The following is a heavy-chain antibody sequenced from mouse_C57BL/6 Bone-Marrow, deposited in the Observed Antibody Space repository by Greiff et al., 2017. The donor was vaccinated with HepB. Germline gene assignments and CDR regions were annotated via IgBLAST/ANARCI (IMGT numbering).Heavy chain of an antibody. D-gene: IGHD1-1*01. J-gene: IGHJ1*03. CDR2: IYPRSGNT. CDR1: GYTFTSYG. CDR3: AREGPIYYYGSSWYFDV. V-gene: IGHV1-81*01. Sequence: QVQLQQSGAELARPGASVKLSCKASGYTFTSYGISWVKQSTGQGLEWIGEIYPRSGNTYYNEKFKGKATLTADKSSSTAYMELRSLTSEDSAVYFCAREGPIYYYGSSWYFDVWGTGTTVTVSS.